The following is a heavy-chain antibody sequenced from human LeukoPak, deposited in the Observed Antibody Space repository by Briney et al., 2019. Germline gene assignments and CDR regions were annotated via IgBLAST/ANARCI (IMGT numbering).Heavy chain of an antibody. Sequence: GGSLRLSCAASGFTFSSYAMSWVRQAPGKGLEWVSAISGSGNTYYADSVKGRFTISRDNSKNTLYLIMNSLRAEDTAVYYCAKDRLRLPFWGQGTLVIVSS. V-gene: IGHV3-23*01. CDR3: AKDRLRLPF. CDR1: GFTFSSYA. CDR2: ISGSGNT. D-gene: IGHD6-25*01. J-gene: IGHJ4*02.